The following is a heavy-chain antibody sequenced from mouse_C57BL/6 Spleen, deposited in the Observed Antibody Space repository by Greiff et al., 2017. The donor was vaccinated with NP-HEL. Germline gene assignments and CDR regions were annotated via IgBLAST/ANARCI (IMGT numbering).Heavy chain of an antibody. CDR3: ARGSNWDDFDY. Sequence: EVKLVESGGGLVKPGGSLKLSCAASGFTFSDYGMHWVRQAPEKGLEWVAYISSGSSTIYYVDTVKGRFTISRDNAKNTLFLQMTSLRSEDTAMYYCARGSNWDDFDYWGQGTTLTVSS. D-gene: IGHD4-1*01. J-gene: IGHJ2*01. CDR1: GFTFSDYG. V-gene: IGHV5-17*01. CDR2: ISSGSSTI.